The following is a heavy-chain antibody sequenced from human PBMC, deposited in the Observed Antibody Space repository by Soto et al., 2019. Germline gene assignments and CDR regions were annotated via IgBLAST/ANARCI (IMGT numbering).Heavy chain of an antibody. Sequence: QEQLQESGPGLVRPSQTLSLSCTVSGGSISNSANHWSWIRQHPGEGLEWIGYIYYSGGNYYSLYFKGRVTLSIDASKNQYSLKLSSVTAADTAVYYCAKGVRGVPNWFDPWGKGTLVTVSS. D-gene: IGHD3-10*01. CDR3: AKGVRGVPNWFDP. CDR2: IYYSGGN. J-gene: IGHJ5*02. V-gene: IGHV4-31*03. CDR1: GGSISNSANH.